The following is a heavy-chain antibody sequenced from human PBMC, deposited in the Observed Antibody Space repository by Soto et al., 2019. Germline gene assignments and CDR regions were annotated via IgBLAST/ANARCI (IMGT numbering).Heavy chain of an antibody. CDR1: GGTFSSYA. CDR3: AMGELPPGDSYGVGTFIDY. D-gene: IGHD5-18*01. Sequence: ASVKVSCKTSGGTFSSYAISWVRQAPGQGLEWMGGIIPIFGTANYAQKFQGRVTITADESTSTAYMELSSLRSEDTAVYYCAMGELPPGDSYGVGTFIDYWG. V-gene: IGHV1-69*13. J-gene: IGHJ4*01. CDR2: IIPIFGTA.